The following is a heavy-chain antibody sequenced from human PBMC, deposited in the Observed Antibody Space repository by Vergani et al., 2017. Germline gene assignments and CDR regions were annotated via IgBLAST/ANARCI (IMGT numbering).Heavy chain of an antibody. D-gene: IGHD6-19*01. CDR1: GFTFSSYE. CDR2: ISSSGSTI. CDR3: ARSSSGLPLWCGY. J-gene: IGHJ4*02. Sequence: EVQLVESGGGLVQPGGSLRLSCAASGFTFSSYEMNWVRQAPGKGLEWVSYISSSGSTIYYADSVKGRFTISRGNSKNTLYLQMNSLRAEDTAVYYCARSSSGLPLWCGYWGQGTLVTVSS. V-gene: IGHV3-48*03.